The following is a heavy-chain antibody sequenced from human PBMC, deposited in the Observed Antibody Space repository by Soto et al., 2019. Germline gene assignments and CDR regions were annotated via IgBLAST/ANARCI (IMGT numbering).Heavy chain of an antibody. CDR3: ARDCVLRFLEWLSPHYYYGMDV. Sequence: AGGSLRLSCAASGFTFSSYAMHWVRQAPGKGLEWVAVISYDGSNKYYADSVKGRFTISRDNSKNTLYLQMNSLRAEDTAVYYCARDCVLRFLEWLSPHYYYGMDVWGQGTTVTVYS. CDR1: GFTFSSYA. CDR2: ISYDGSNK. D-gene: IGHD3-3*01. V-gene: IGHV3-30-3*01. J-gene: IGHJ6*02.